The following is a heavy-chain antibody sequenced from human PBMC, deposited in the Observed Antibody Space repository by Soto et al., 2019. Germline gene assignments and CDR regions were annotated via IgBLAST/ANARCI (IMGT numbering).Heavy chain of an antibody. J-gene: IGHJ6*02. CDR3: AREGSRLGSSSWSSEAIDV. V-gene: IGHV1-2*02. CDR2: INPNSGGT. Sequence: ASVKVSCKASGYTFTGYYMHWVRQAPGQGLEWMGGINPNSGGTNYAQKFQGRVTMTRDTSISTAYMELSRLRSDDTAVYYCAREGSRLGSSSWSSEAIDVWRQWXTVT. CDR1: GYTFTGYY. D-gene: IGHD6-13*01.